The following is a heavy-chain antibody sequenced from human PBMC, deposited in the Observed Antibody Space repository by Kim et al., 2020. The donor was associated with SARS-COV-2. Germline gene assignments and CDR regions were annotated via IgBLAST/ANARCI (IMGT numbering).Heavy chain of an antibody. CDR2: IDPSGGTT. Sequence: ASVKVSCKASGYNFNNYYMHWVRQAPGQGLQWMAIIDPSGGTTTYGQKFQGRVTMTRDTSTSTVSMEMSSLRSEDTAMYYCARGRYHGFWTGHFLFDRWGQGTLVTVSS. D-gene: IGHD3-3*01. J-gene: IGHJ4*02. V-gene: IGHV1-46*02. CDR3: ARGRYHGFWTGHFLFDR. CDR1: GYNFNNYY.